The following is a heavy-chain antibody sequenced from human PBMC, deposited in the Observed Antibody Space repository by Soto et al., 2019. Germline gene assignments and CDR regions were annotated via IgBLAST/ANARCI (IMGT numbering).Heavy chain of an antibody. CDR1: GFTFSSYA. Sequence: EVQLLESGGGLVQPGGSLRLSCAASGFTFSSYAMNWVRQAPGKGLEWVSVISGSGDSTYYADSVKGRFTISKDNSNNTLYLQMNSLRAEDTAVYYCARRSSSWYFDYWGQGTLVTVSS. D-gene: IGHD6-13*01. CDR2: ISGSGDST. J-gene: IGHJ4*02. V-gene: IGHV3-23*01. CDR3: ARRSSSWYFDY.